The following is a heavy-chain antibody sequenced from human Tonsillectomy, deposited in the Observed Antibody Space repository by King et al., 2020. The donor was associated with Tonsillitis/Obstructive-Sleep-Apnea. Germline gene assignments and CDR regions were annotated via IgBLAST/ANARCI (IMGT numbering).Heavy chain of an antibody. Sequence: VQLVESGAEVMQPGASVKVSCKASGYTFTTYYIHWVRQAPGQGLEWLGIINPSGGSTTYAQKFQGRITMTRDTSTSTVYMEVSSLRFEDTAVYYCARLGYCSCTSCYNWFDPWGQGTLVTVSS. CDR2: INPSGGST. J-gene: IGHJ5*02. CDR3: ARLGYCSCTSCYNWFDP. CDR1: GYTFTTYY. V-gene: IGHV1-46*01. D-gene: IGHD2-2*01.